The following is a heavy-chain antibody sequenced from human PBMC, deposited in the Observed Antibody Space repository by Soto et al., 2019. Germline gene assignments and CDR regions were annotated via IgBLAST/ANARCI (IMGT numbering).Heavy chain of an antibody. CDR2: ISSSSSYI. V-gene: IGHV3-21*01. D-gene: IGHD3-3*01. J-gene: IGHJ6*02. Sequence: LRLSCAASGFTFSSYSMNWVRQAPGKGLEWVSSISSSSSYIYYADSVKGRFTISRDNAKNSLYLQMNSLRAEDTAVYYCAGERRRRFLEWSYYYGMDVWGQGTTVTVSS. CDR1: GFTFSSYS. CDR3: AGERRRRFLEWSYYYGMDV.